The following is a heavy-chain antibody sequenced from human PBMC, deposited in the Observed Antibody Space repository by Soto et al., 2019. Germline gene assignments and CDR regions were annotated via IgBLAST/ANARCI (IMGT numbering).Heavy chain of an antibody. J-gene: IGHJ4*02. CDR1: GFTFDDYT. V-gene: IGHV3-43*01. D-gene: IGHD6-13*01. Sequence: GGSLGLSCAASGFTFDDYTMHWVRQAPGKGLEWVSLISWDGGSTYYADSVKGRFTISRDNSKNSLYLQMNSLRTEDTALYYCAKGIGSSWTLFDYWGQGTLVTVSS. CDR3: AKGIGSSWTLFDY. CDR2: ISWDGGST.